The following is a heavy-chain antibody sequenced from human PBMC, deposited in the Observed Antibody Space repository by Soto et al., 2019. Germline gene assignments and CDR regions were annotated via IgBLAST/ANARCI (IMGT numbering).Heavy chain of an antibody. Sequence: GESLKISCEVSGYSFDSYWINWVRQTPGKGLEWLGRIDPSDSNTNYSPSFQGHVIISADKSINTAYLQWSSLKASDSAMYFCARHPRSDWYFHAFDIWGQGTMVTVSS. CDR1: GYSFDSYW. V-gene: IGHV5-10-1*01. D-gene: IGHD2-21*02. CDR3: ARHPRSDWYFHAFDI. J-gene: IGHJ3*02. CDR2: IDPSDSNT.